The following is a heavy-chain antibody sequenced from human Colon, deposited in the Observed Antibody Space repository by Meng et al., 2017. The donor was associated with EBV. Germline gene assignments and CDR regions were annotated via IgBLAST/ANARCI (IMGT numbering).Heavy chain of an antibody. CDR3: ARDMTTVTNT. CDR2: INHRGST. Sequence: QVQLQQWGAGLLKPSETLSLTCAVYGGSFSGYLWTWIRHPPGQGLEWIGAINHRGSTNYNPSLKSRVTISVDTSKNQFSLKLSSVTAAETAVYYCARDMTTVTNTWGQGTLVTVSS. J-gene: IGHJ5*02. CDR1: GGSFSGYL. D-gene: IGHD4-17*01. V-gene: IGHV4-34*01.